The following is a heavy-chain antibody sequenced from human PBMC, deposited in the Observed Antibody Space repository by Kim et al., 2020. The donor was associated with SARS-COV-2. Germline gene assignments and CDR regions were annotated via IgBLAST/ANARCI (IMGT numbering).Heavy chain of an antibody. J-gene: IGHJ5*02. V-gene: IGHV4-34*01. Sequence: SETLSLTCAVYGGSFSGYYWSWIRQPPGKGLEWIGEINHSGSTNYNPSLKSRVTISVDTSKNQFSLKLSSVTAADTAVYYCARVLKKWLSPFDPWGQGTLVTVSS. CDR1: GGSFSGYY. CDR3: ARVLKKWLSPFDP. CDR2: INHSGST. D-gene: IGHD3-22*01.